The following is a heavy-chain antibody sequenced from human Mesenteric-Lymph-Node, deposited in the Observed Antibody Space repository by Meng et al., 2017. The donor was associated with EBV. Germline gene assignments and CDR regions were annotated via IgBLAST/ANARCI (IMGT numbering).Heavy chain of an antibody. Sequence: QVQLQQAGPGLVKPSQTLSLTWAISGDSVSNTNVAWNWIRQSPSRGLEWLGRTYYRSKWYNEYAQSVKGRITINPDTSKSEFSLQLNSVTPDDTAVYYCSRESWRAFDYWGQGTLVTVSS. CDR2: TYYRSKWYN. J-gene: IGHJ4*02. CDR3: SRESWRAFDY. CDR1: GDSVSNTNVA. V-gene: IGHV6-1*01.